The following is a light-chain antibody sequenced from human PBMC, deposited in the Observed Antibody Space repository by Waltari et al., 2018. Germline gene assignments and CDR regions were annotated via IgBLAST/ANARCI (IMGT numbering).Light chain of an antibody. CDR3: QQYNRWPPIT. Sequence: EIVMTQSPATLSVSPGETATVSCRASQSVSSHVAWYQKKPGQAPRLLIYDASTRATSIPARFRGSGSGTECTLTISSLQSEDFAVYYCQQYNRWPPITFGQGTRLEIK. V-gene: IGKV3-15*01. CDR1: QSVSSH. J-gene: IGKJ5*01. CDR2: DAS.